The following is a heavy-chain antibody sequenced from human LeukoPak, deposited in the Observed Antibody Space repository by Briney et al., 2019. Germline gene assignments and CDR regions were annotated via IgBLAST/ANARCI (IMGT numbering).Heavy chain of an antibody. D-gene: IGHD3-16*02. CDR2: IYYSGST. CDR3: ARAPDYVRGSYRYKTDYFDY. Sequence: SETLSLTCTVSGGSISSYYWSWIRQPPGKGLEWIGYIYYSGSTNYNPSLKSRVTISVDTSKNQFSLKLSSVTAADTAVYYCARAPDYVRGSYRYKTDYFDYWGQGTLVTVSS. CDR1: GGSISSYY. J-gene: IGHJ4*02. V-gene: IGHV4-59*12.